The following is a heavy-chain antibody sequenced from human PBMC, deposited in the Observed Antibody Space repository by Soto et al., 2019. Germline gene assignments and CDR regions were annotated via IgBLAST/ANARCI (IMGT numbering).Heavy chain of an antibody. V-gene: IGHV3-30*18. CDR3: AKATYYDSWFYP. Sequence: GGSLRLSCAASGFTFNSYGMHWVRQAPGKGLEWVAVISYDGSNKYYADSVKGRFTISRDNSKNTLYLQMNSLRAEDTAVYYCAKATYYDSWFYPWGQGTLVTVSS. J-gene: IGHJ5*02. CDR1: GFTFNSYG. D-gene: IGHD3-10*01. CDR2: ISYDGSNK.